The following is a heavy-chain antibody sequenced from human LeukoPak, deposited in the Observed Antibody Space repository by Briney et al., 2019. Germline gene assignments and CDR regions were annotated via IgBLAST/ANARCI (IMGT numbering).Heavy chain of an antibody. J-gene: IGHJ3*02. Sequence: GASVKDSCKASGYTFTSYGISGVRQAPGQGLEWMGWISSYNGNTNYAQKRQGRVTMTTDTSTSTAYMKMRSLRSDDTAVYSCARGRQDDYGDFLIWGQGTMVTVSS. CDR2: ISSYNGNT. CDR3: ARGRQDDYGDFLI. D-gene: IGHD4-17*01. V-gene: IGHV1-18*01. CDR1: GYTFTSYG.